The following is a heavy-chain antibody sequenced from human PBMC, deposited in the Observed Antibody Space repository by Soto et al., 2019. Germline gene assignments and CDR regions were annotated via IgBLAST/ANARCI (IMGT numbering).Heavy chain of an antibody. J-gene: IGHJ6*02. D-gene: IGHD2-2*01. V-gene: IGHV6-1*01. CDR1: GDSVSSNSAA. Sequence: SRTLSLTCAISGDSVSSNSAAWNWIRQSPSRGLEWLGRTYYRSKWYNDYAVSVKSRITINPDTSKNQFSLQLNSVTPEDTAVYYCARGHCSSTSCGMDVWGQGTTVTVSS. CDR2: TYYRSKWYN. CDR3: ARGHCSSTSCGMDV.